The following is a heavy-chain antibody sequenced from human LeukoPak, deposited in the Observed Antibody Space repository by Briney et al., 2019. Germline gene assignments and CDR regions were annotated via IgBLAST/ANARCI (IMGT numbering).Heavy chain of an antibody. J-gene: IGHJ4*02. CDR1: GYTFTGYY. V-gene: IGHV1-2*02. CDR3: ARDVSAGYYDILTGGGFGVDY. CDR2: INPDSGGT. D-gene: IGHD3-9*01. Sequence: GASVKVSCKASGYTFTGYYMHWVRQAPGQGLEWMGWINPDSGGTNYAQKFQGRVTMTRDTSISTAYMELSRLRSDDTAVYYCARDVSAGYYDILTGGGFGVDYWGQGTLVTVSS.